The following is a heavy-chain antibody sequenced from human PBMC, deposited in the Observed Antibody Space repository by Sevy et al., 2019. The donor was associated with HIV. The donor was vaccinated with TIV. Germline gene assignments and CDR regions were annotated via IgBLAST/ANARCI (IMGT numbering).Heavy chain of an antibody. Sequence: ASVKVSCKASDYTFKDYRITWVRQVAGQGLEWMVWISAFNGNTKYAERFHGRVTMTIDTSTTTAYVEVRGLRSVDTAVYYCAREERSTGYNGHLPYFHYKGMDVWGQGTSVTVSS. J-gene: IGHJ6*02. CDR3: AREERSTGYNGHLPYFHYKGMDV. CDR1: DYTFKDYR. CDR2: ISAFNGNT. V-gene: IGHV1-18*01. D-gene: IGHD5-12*01.